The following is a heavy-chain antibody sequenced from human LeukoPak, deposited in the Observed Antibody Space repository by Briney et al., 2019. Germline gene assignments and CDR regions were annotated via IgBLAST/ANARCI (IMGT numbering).Heavy chain of an antibody. Sequence: GGSLRLSCAASGFTFSSYGMSWVRQAPGKGLEWVSAISGSGGSTYYADSVKGRFTISRDNSKNTLYLQMSSLRSEDTAVYYCATDLPPRYCSGGSCYGLWGQGTLVTVSS. CDR2: ISGSGGST. CDR3: ATDLPPRYCSGGSCYGL. J-gene: IGHJ4*02. D-gene: IGHD2-15*01. V-gene: IGHV3-23*01. CDR1: GFTFSSYG.